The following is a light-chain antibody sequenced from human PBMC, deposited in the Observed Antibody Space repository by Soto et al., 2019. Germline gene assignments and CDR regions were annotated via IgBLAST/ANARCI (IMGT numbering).Light chain of an antibody. V-gene: IGKV1-39*01. CDR3: RQSYNFPWT. CDR1: QAISTY. CDR2: GES. Sequence: DIQMTQSPLSLSASVGERVTITCRASQAISTYLNWYQQKPGKAPNLLIYGESSLQSGVPSRFSGSGSGTEFSLTISGLQPEDVATYYCRQSYNFPWTFGQGTKVNLK. J-gene: IGKJ1*01.